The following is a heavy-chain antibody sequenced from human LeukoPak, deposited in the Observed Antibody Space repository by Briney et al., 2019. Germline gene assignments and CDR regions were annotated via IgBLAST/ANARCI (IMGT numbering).Heavy chain of an antibody. D-gene: IGHD5-18*01. CDR1: GFTFSSTS. J-gene: IGHJ4*02. V-gene: IGHV3-64D*06. Sequence: GGSLRLSCAASGFTFSSTSMSWVRQAPGKGLEYVSAISSNGGSTYYADSVKGRFTISRDNSKNTLYLQMSSLRAEDTAVYYCVKETPDDSYGYHDYWGQGTLVTVSS. CDR3: VKETPDDSYGYHDY. CDR2: ISSNGGST.